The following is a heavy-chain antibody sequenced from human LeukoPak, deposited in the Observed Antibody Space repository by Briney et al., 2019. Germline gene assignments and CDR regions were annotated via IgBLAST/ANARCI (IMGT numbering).Heavy chain of an antibody. D-gene: IGHD3-10*01. J-gene: IGHJ4*02. CDR3: ANDTGMVRGVIEYYFDY. V-gene: IGHV3-30-3*02. Sequence: PGRSLRLSCAASGFTFSSYAMHWVRQAPGKGLEWVAVISYDGSNKYYADSVKGRFTISRDNAKNSLYLQMNSLRAEDTALYYCANDTGMVRGVIEYYFDYWGQGTLVTVSS. CDR1: GFTFSSYA. CDR2: ISYDGSNK.